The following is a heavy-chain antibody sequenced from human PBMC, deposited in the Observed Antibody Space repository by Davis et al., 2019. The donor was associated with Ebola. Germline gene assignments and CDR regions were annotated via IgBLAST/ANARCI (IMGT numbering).Heavy chain of an antibody. V-gene: IGHV3-15*01. CDR3: TTGATIDDYFDY. D-gene: IGHD5-12*01. J-gene: IGHJ4*02. CDR1: AFTFSNAW. Sequence: PGGSLRLSCAASAFTFSNAWMSRVRQAPGKGLEWVGRIKSKTDGGTTDYAAPVKGRFTISRDDSKNTLYLQMNSLKTEDTAVYYCTTGATIDDYFDYWGQGTLVTVSS. CDR2: IKSKTDGGTT.